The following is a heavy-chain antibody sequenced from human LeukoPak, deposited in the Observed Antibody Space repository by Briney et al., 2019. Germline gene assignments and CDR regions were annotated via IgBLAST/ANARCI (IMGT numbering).Heavy chain of an antibody. V-gene: IGHV1-18*01. CDR3: ARDREYCTNGVCYINAFDI. CDR1: GYTFTSYG. J-gene: IGHJ3*02. D-gene: IGHD2-8*01. Sequence: ASVKVSCKASGYTFTSYGISWVQQAPGQGLEWMGWISAYNGNTNYAQKLQGRVTMTTDTSTSTAYMELRSLRSDDTAVYYCARDREYCTNGVCYINAFDIWGQGTMVTVSS. CDR2: ISAYNGNT.